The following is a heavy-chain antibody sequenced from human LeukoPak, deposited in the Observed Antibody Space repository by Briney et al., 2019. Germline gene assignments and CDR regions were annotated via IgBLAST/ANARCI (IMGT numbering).Heavy chain of an antibody. CDR2: IYYSGST. CDR3: ARDHPLYYYDSRAFDI. J-gene: IGHJ3*02. Sequence: PSETLSFTCTVSGGSISSYYWSWIRQPPGKGLEWIGYIYYSGSTNYNPSLKSRVTISVDTSKNQFSLKLSSVTAADTAVYYCARDHPLYYYDSRAFDIWGQGTMVTVSS. V-gene: IGHV4-59*01. D-gene: IGHD3-22*01. CDR1: GGSISSYY.